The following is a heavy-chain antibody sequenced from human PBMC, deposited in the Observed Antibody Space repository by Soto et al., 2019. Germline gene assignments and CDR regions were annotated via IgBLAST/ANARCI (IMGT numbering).Heavy chain of an antibody. CDR2: IYYSGST. CDR3: ASSVVGATMDY. V-gene: IGHV4-59*01. Sequence: PSETLSLTCTVSGGSISSYYWSWIRQPPGKGLEWIGYIYYSGSTNYNPSLKSRVTISVDTSKNQFSLKLSSVTAADTAVYYCASSVVGATMDYWGQGTLVTVSS. D-gene: IGHD1-26*01. J-gene: IGHJ4*02. CDR1: GGSISSYY.